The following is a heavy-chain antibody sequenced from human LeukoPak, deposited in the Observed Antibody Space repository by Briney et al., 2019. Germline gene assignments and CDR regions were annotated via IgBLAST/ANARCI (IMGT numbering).Heavy chain of an antibody. D-gene: IGHD3-22*01. Sequence: PGGSLRLSCAASGFTFSRYWMHWLRQGPGKGLVWVSRISTDGSSSTYADSVKGRFTISRDNSKNTLYLQMNSLRAEDTAVYYCAKDTSRYYYDSSGYYWGQGTLVTVSS. CDR1: GFTFSRYW. V-gene: IGHV3-74*01. J-gene: IGHJ4*02. CDR2: ISTDGSSS. CDR3: AKDTSRYYYDSSGYY.